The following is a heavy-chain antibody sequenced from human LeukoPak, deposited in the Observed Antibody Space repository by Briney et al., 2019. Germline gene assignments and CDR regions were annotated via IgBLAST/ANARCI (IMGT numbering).Heavy chain of an antibody. D-gene: IGHD1-1*01. CDR3: AREGTAGTNLNWFDP. Sequence: SETLSLTCTVSGGSISIYYWSWIRQPPGKGLEWLGYISYSGSTNFNPSLKSRVTISVDTSKNQFSLKLSSVTAADTAVYYCAREGTAGTNLNWFDPWGQGTLVTVSS. V-gene: IGHV4-59*01. J-gene: IGHJ5*02. CDR2: ISYSGST. CDR1: GGSISIYY.